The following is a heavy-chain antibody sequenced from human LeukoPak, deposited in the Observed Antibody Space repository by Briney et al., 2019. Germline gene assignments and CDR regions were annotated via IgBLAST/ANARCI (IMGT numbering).Heavy chain of an antibody. CDR1: GDSISRGDYY. CDR2: ISGSGST. J-gene: IGHJ3*02. D-gene: IGHD3-22*01. Sequence: SETLSLTCTVSGDSISRGDYYWSWIRQPAVKGLEWIGRISGSGSTNYNPSLKSRVTISVDTSKNQFSLKLSSVTAADTAVYYCARDRSSYDSSGYYYLDAFDIWGQGTMVTVSS. CDR3: ARDRSSYDSSGYYYLDAFDI. V-gene: IGHV4-61*02.